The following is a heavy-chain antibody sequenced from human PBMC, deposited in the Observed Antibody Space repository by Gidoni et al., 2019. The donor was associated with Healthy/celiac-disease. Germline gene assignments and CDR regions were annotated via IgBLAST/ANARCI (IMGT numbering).Heavy chain of an antibody. V-gene: IGHV4-61*01. CDR2: IYYSGST. J-gene: IGHJ6*02. D-gene: IGHD6-13*01. CDR3: AREPGATAGPFDYYYGMDV. Sequence: QVQLQESGPGLVKPSETLSLTCTVSGGSVSSGSYYWSWIRQPPGKGLEWIGYIYYSGSTNYNPSLKSRVTISVDTSKNQFSLKLSSVTAADTAVYYCAREPGATAGPFDYYYGMDVWGQGTTVTVSS. CDR1: GGSVSSGSYY.